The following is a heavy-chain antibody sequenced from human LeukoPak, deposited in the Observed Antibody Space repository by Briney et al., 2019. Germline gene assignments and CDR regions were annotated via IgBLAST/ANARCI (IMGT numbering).Heavy chain of an antibody. Sequence: SETLSLTCTVSGGSISSSSYYWSWIRQHPGKGLEWIGYIYYSGSTYYNPSLKSRITISVDTSKNQFSLKLSSVTAADTAVYYCARAIAAAGTPFDYWGQGTLVTVSS. J-gene: IGHJ4*02. CDR1: GGSISSSSYY. CDR3: ARAIAAAGTPFDY. CDR2: IYYSGST. V-gene: IGHV4-31*03. D-gene: IGHD6-13*01.